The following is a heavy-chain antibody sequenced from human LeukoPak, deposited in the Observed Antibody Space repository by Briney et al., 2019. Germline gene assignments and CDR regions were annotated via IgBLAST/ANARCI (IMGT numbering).Heavy chain of an antibody. V-gene: IGHV3-49*03. CDR3: SRGLHDYGDSNYYFDQ. J-gene: IGHJ4*02. CDR1: GFSFGDDA. Sequence: GGSLRLSCTASGFSFGDDARSWFRQAPGEGLEFVCLIRKQGYGATTDYAASVRGRFTISRDDAKSIAYLQMNSLEIEDTALYYCSRGLHDYGDSNYYFDQWGRGTQVTVSS. CDR2: IRKQGYGATT. D-gene: IGHD4-17*01.